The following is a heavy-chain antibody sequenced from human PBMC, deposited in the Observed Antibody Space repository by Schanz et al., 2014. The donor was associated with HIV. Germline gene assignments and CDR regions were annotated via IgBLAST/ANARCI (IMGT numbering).Heavy chain of an antibody. CDR1: GFTFNSYA. CDR2: IRGGAGGT. D-gene: IGHD6-6*01. CDR3: VGHGSSSS. J-gene: IGHJ6*02. Sequence: EVQLLESGGGLLHPGGSLRLSCAASGFTFNSYAMNALSWVRQAPGRGLEWVSDIRGGAGGTYYADSVKGRFTISRDNSKSTLYLQMNRLRAEDTAVYYCVGHGSSSSWGQGTTVIVSS. V-gene: IGHV3-23*01.